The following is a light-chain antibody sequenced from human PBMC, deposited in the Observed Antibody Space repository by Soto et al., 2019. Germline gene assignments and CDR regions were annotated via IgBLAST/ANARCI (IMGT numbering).Light chain of an antibody. J-gene: IGKJ1*01. Sequence: DIQMPQPPSSLSASVGDRVTITCRASQSITKYLNWYRQKPGKAPELLIYGAATLQSGVPSRFSGSGSGTEFTLTISSLQPEDFATYYCQHTYSSPRTFGLGTKVDIK. CDR1: QSITKY. CDR3: QHTYSSPRT. CDR2: GAA. V-gene: IGKV1-39*01.